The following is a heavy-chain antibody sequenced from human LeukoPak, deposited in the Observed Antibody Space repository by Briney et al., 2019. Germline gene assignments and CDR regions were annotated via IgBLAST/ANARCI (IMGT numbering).Heavy chain of an antibody. D-gene: IGHD3-10*01. V-gene: IGHV1-69*04. CDR1: GGTFSDYV. CDR3: ARARGFYYGSGSFDFDY. J-gene: IGHJ4*02. CDR2: IIPILGIA. Sequence: SVKVSCKASGGTFSDYVISWVRQAPGQGLEWMGRIIPILGIANYAQKFQGRVTITADKSTSTAYMELSSLRSEDTAVYYCARARGFYYGSGSFDFDYWGQGTLVTVSS.